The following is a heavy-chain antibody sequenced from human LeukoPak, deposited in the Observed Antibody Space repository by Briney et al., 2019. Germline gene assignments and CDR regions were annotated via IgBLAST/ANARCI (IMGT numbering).Heavy chain of an antibody. D-gene: IGHD3-10*01. J-gene: IGHJ4*02. Sequence: GGSLRLSCAASGFSLSGYSMNWVRQAPGKGLEWVSYISRSSSTIYYADSVKGRFTISRDNAKNSLYLQMNSLRAEDTAVYYCARDSGYYGSGSYYWLDYWGQGILVTVSS. CDR3: ARDSGYYGSGSYYWLDY. V-gene: IGHV3-48*01. CDR1: GFSLSGYS. CDR2: ISRSSSTI.